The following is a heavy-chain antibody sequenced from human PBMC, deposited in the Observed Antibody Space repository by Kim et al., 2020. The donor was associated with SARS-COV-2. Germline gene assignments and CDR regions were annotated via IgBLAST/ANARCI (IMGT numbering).Heavy chain of an antibody. CDR2: INPNSGGT. D-gene: IGHD3-16*02. V-gene: IGHV1-2*06. J-gene: IGHJ3*02. CDR3: ARDRETMITFGGVIAYAFDI. Sequence: ASVKVSCKASGYTFTGYYMHWVRQAPGQGLEWMGRINPNSGGTNYAQKFQGRVTMTRDTSISTAYMELSRLRSDDTAVYYCARDRETMITFGGVIAYAFDIWGQETMVTVSS. CDR1: GYTFTGYY.